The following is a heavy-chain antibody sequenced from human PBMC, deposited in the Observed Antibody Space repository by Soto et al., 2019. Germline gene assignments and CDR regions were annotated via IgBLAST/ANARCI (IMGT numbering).Heavy chain of an antibody. CDR3: FFFQAEDGIRDFRPVSAFLLNRSSDL. D-gene: IGHD3-9*01. Sequence: KELEGVAGISYDGSNKTYADSVKGRFTISRDNSKNTLYLQMNSLRAEDTAVYYCFFFQAEDGIRDFRPVSAFLLNRSSDL. V-gene: IGHV3-30*03. CDR2: ISYDGSNK. J-gene: IGHJ2*01.